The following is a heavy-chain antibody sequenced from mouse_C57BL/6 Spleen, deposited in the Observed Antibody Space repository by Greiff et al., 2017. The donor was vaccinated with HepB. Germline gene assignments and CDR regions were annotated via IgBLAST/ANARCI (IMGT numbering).Heavy chain of an antibody. V-gene: IGHV1-66*01. J-gene: IGHJ2*01. Sequence: QVQLKQSGPELVKPGASVKISCKASGYSFTSYYIHWVKQRPGQGLEWIGWIYPGSGNTKYNEKFKGKATLTADTSSSTAYMQLSSLTSEDSAVYYCARWGYYGSSLYYFDYWGQGTTLTVSS. CDR3: ARWGYYGSSLYYFDY. CDR1: GYSFTSYY. CDR2: IYPGSGNT. D-gene: IGHD1-1*01.